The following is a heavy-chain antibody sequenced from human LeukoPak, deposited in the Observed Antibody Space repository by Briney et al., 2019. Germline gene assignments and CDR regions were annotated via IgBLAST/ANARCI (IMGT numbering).Heavy chain of an antibody. J-gene: IGHJ5*02. CDR2: IIPIFGTA. V-gene: IGHV1-69*13. CDR3: ARSPNIVVVPAAMLGRVNWFDP. Sequence: GASVKVSCKASGGTFSSYAISWVRQAPGQGLEWMGGIIPIFGTANYAQKFQDRVTITADESTSTAYMELSSLRSEDTAVYYCARSPNIVVVPAAMLGRVNWFDPWGQGTLVTVSS. D-gene: IGHD2-2*01. CDR1: GGTFSSYA.